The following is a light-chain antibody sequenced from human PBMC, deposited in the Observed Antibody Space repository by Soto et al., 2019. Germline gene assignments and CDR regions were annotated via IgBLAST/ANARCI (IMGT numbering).Light chain of an antibody. Sequence: TRMTLSPSSLSASERDRVTITYRASQDISNYLAWDQQKPGKVPKLLIYAASTLQSGVPSRFSGSGSGTDFTLTISSLPRENRDTRLQQGLSSAAVSFGDGTKVDI. V-gene: IGKV1-27*01. CDR2: AAS. CDR1: QDISNY. J-gene: IGKJ3*01. CDR3: QGLSSAAVS.